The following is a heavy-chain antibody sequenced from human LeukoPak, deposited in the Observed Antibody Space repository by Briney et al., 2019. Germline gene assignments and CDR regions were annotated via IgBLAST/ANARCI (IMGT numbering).Heavy chain of an antibody. CDR1: GGSIGSYY. Sequence: SETLSLTCTVSGGSIGSYYWAWIRQPPGKGLEWIGYIYYSGSTNYNPSLKSRVTISVDTSKNQFSLKLSSVTAADTAVYYCARVVVGASDYWGQGTLVTVSS. CDR3: ARVVVGASDY. D-gene: IGHD1-26*01. V-gene: IGHV4-59*01. CDR2: IYYSGST. J-gene: IGHJ4*02.